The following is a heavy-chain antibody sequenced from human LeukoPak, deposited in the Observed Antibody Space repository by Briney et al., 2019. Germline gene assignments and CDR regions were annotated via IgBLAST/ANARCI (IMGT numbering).Heavy chain of an antibody. D-gene: IGHD2-21*01. Sequence: SQTLSLTSAISGDSASSISAACNCIRQSPSRGLEWLGRTYYRSKWYNDYAVSVKSRITINPDTSKNQFSLQLNSVTPEDTAVYYCARDDLLLAYFDYWGQGTLVTVSS. CDR2: TYYRSKWYN. J-gene: IGHJ4*02. CDR1: GDSASSISAA. CDR3: ARDDLLLAYFDY. V-gene: IGHV6-1*01.